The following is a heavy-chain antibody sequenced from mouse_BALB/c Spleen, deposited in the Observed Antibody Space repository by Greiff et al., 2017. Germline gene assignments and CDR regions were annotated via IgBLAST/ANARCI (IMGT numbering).Heavy chain of an antibody. CDR2: IRNKANGYTT. Sequence: EVQVVESGGGLVQPGGSLRLSCATSGFTFTDYYMSWVRQPPGKALEWLGFIRNKANGYTTEYSASVKGRFTISRDNSQSILYLQMNTLRAEDSATYYCAREEYGNYLAWFAYWGQGTLVTVSA. CDR1: GFTFTDYY. CDR3: AREEYGNYLAWFAY. J-gene: IGHJ3*01. D-gene: IGHD2-10*02. V-gene: IGHV7-3*02.